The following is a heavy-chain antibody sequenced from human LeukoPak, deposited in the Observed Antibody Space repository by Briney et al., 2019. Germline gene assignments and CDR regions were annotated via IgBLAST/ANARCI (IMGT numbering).Heavy chain of an antibody. CDR1: GYTFTSYD. CDR3: ASGAPTMVREAEDWFDP. V-gene: IGHV1-8*01. D-gene: IGHD3-10*01. J-gene: IGHJ5*02. Sequence: ASVKVSCKASGYTFTSYDINWVRQATGQGLEWMGWMNPNSGNTGYAQKFQGRVTMTRNTSISTAYMELSSLRSDDTAVYYCASGAPTMVREAEDWFDPWGQGTLVTVSS. CDR2: MNPNSGNT.